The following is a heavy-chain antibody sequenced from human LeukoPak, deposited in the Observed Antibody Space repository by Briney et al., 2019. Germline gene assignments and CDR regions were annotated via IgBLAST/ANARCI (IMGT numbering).Heavy chain of an antibody. D-gene: IGHD3-10*01. V-gene: IGHV3-53*01. CDR2: IYSGGNT. J-gene: IGHJ4*02. CDR3: ANLPRGDY. CDR1: GFTVSRNH. Sequence: GGSLRLSCAASGFTVSRNHMSWVRQAPGKGLEWVSVIYSGGNTYYADFVKGRFTISRDNSKNTLYLQINSLTAEDTAVYYCANLPRGDYWGLGTLVTVSS.